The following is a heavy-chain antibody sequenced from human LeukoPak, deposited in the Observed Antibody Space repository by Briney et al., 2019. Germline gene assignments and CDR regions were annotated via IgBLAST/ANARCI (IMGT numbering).Heavy chain of an antibody. J-gene: IGHJ6*02. D-gene: IGHD6-19*01. CDR2: ISWNSGSI. CDR3: AKSIGRSGWYRDYYYYGMDV. Sequence: PGRSLRLSCAASGFTFDDYAMHWVRQAPGKGLEWVSGISWNSGSIGYADSVKGRFTISRDNAKNSLYLQMNSLRAEDTALYYCAKSIGRSGWYRDYYYYGMDVWGQGTTVTVSS. CDR1: GFTFDDYA. V-gene: IGHV3-9*01.